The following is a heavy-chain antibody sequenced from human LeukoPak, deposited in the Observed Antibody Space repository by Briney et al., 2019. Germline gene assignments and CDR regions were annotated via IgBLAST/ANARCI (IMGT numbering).Heavy chain of an antibody. CDR1: GGTFSSYA. CDR3: AREGLWFGEPPHPFDY. Sequence: SVKVSCKASGGTFSSYAISWVRQAPGQGLEWMGGVIPTFGTANYAQKLQGRVTMTTDTSTSTAYMELRSLRSDDTAVYYCAREGLWFGEPPHPFDYWGQGTLVTVSS. V-gene: IGHV1-69*05. J-gene: IGHJ4*02. CDR2: VIPTFGTA. D-gene: IGHD3-10*01.